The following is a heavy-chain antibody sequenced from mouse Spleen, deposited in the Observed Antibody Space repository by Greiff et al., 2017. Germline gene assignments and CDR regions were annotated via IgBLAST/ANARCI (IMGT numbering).Heavy chain of an antibody. CDR2: IDPSDSYT. CDR1: GYTFTSYW. D-gene: IGHD2-2*01. CDR3: AREGLRRHEPWFAY. V-gene: IGHV1-50*01. J-gene: IGHJ3*01. Sequence: QVQLQQPGAELVKPGASVKLSCKASGYTFTSYWMQWVKQRPGQGLEWIGEIDPSDSYTNYNQKFKGKATLTVDTSSSTAYMQLSSLTSEDSAVYFCAREGLRRHEPWFAYWGQGTLVTVSA.